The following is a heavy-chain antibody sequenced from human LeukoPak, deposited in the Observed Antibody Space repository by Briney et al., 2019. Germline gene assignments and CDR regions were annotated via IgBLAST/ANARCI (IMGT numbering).Heavy chain of an antibody. CDR2: IYSGGST. D-gene: IGHD3-10*01. CDR3: ASPPYGSGSYYYTY. Sequence: GGFLRLSCAASGFTVSSNYMSWVRQAPGKGLEWVSVIYSGGSTYYADSVKGRFTISRDNSKNTLYLQMNSLRAEDTAVYYCASPPYGSGSYYYTYWGQGTLVTVSS. CDR1: GFTVSSNY. J-gene: IGHJ4*02. V-gene: IGHV3-66*02.